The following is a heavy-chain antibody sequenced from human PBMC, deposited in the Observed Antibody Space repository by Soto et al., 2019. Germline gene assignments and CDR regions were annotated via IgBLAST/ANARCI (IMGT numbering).Heavy chain of an antibody. CDR2: IYHSGST. D-gene: IGHD5-18*01. J-gene: IGHJ4*02. CDR3: ARGGPGYSYGY. Sequence: TLSLTCAVSGGSISSGGYSWSWIRQPPGKGLEWIGYIYHSGSTYYNPSLKSRVTISVDRSKNQFSLKLSSLNAADTAVYYCARGGPGYSYGYWGQGTLVTVSS. V-gene: IGHV4-30-2*01. CDR1: GGSISSGGYS.